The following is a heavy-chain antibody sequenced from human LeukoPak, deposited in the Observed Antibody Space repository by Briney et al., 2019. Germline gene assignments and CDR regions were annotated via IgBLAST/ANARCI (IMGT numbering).Heavy chain of an antibody. J-gene: IGHJ3*02. D-gene: IGHD3/OR15-3a*01. CDR2: IYYTGTT. CDR3: ARAGWTGGAFDI. V-gene: IGHV4-39*07. Sequence: SETLSLTCTVSGGSISSSSYFWGWIRQPPGKGLEWIGSIYYTGTTSYNPSLKSRVTISVDTSKNQFSLKLNSVTAADTAVYYCARAGWTGGAFDIWGQGTMVTVSS. CDR1: GGSISSSSYF.